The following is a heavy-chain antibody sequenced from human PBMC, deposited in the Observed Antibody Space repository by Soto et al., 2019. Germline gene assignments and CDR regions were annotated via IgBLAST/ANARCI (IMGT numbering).Heavy chain of an antibody. CDR2: INPTGGT. V-gene: IGHV4-34*01. CDR3: ARTRATPASRNLDY. J-gene: IGHJ4*02. D-gene: IGHD1-1*01. CDR1: GGSFSGYY. Sequence: SETLSLTCAVYGGSFSGYYWSWVRQSPGKGLEWIGEINPTGGTNYNPSLKSRVTISVDTSKDQFSLQLSSVTAADTAVYYCARTRATPASRNLDYWGQGTLVTVAS.